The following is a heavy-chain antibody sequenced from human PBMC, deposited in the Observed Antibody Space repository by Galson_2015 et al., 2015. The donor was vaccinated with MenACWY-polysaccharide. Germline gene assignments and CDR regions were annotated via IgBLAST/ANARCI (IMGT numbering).Heavy chain of an antibody. CDR3: TTATGGSRDY. CDR1: GFTFGDYA. D-gene: IGHD1-26*01. J-gene: IGHJ4*02. V-gene: IGHV3-49*04. Sequence: SLRLSCATSGFTFGDYAMSWVRQAPGKGLEWVGFIRSKAYGGTTEYAASVKGRFTISRDDSKSIAYLQMNSLKTEDTAVYYCTTATGGSRDYWGRGTLVTVSS. CDR2: IRSKAYGGTT.